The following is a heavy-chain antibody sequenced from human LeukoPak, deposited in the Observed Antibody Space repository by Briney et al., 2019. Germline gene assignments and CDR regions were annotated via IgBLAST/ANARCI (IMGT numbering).Heavy chain of an antibody. V-gene: IGHV3-23*01. CDR1: GFTFSSYA. D-gene: IGHD3/OR15-3a*01. J-gene: IGHJ4*02. CDR2: IRVSGGST. Sequence: QPGGSLRLSCAASGFTFSSYAMSWVRQAPGKGLEWASAIRVSGGSTYYADSVKGRFTISRDNSKNTLYLQMNSLRAEDTAVYYCAKRTGSYFDYWGQGTLVTVSS. CDR3: AKRTGSYFDY.